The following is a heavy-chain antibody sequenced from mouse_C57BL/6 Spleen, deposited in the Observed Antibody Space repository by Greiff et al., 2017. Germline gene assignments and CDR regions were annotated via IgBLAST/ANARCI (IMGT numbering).Heavy chain of an antibody. J-gene: IGHJ4*01. CDR2: IYPGDGDT. Sequence: VQLQQSGPELVKPGASVKISCKASGYAFSSSWMNWVKQRPGKGLEWIGRIYPGDGDTNYNGKFKGKATLTADKSSSTAYMQLSSLTSEDSAVYFCARGDYGNLYAMDYWGQGTSVTVSS. CDR3: ARGDYGNLYAMDY. D-gene: IGHD2-1*01. V-gene: IGHV1-82*01. CDR1: GYAFSSSW.